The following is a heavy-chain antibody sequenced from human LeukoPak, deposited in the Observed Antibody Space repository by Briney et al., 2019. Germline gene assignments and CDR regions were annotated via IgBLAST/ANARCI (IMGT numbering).Heavy chain of an antibody. J-gene: IGHJ4*02. CDR3: AREFSSGRDASLVDY. CDR2: IIPILGIA. CDR1: GGTFSSYA. Sequence: GTSVKVSCKASGGTFSSYAISWVRQAPGQGLEWMGRIIPILGIANYAQKFQGRVTITEDKCTSTAYMELSSLRSEDTAVYYCAREFSSGRDASLVDYWGQGTLVTVSS. D-gene: IGHD1-26*01. V-gene: IGHV1-69*04.